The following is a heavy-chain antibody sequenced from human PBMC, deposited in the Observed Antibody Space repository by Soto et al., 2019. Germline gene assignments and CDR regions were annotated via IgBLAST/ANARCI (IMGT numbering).Heavy chain of an antibody. V-gene: IGHV4-39*01. J-gene: IGHJ4*02. CDR3: ARRRIAAFGYFDY. CDR2: IYYSGST. Sequence: PSETLSLTCTVSGGSISSSSYYWGWIRQPPGKGLEWIGSIYYSGSTYYNPSLKSRVTISVDTSKNQFSLKLSSVTAADPAVYYCARRRIAAFGYFDYWGQGTLVTVSS. D-gene: IGHD6-6*01. CDR1: GGSISSSSYY.